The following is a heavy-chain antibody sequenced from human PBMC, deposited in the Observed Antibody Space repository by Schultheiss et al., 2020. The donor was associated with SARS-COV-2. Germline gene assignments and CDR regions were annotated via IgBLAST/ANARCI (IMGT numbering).Heavy chain of an antibody. V-gene: IGHV2-5*02. CDR1: GFSLSNPRMG. J-gene: IGHJ4*02. D-gene: IGHD3-9*01. Sequence: SGPTLVKPTETLTLTCTVSGFSLSNPRMGVSWIRQPPGKALQWLALIYWDDDKRYSPSLKSRLTITKDTSKSQVVLTMTNMDPVDTATYYCARIYYDILTGYYDLDYWGQGTLVTVSS. CDR2: IYWDDDK. CDR3: ARIYYDILTGYYDLDY.